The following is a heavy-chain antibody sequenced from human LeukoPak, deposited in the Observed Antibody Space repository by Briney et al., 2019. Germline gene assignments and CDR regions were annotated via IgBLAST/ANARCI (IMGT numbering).Heavy chain of an antibody. Sequence: PSGTPSLTCTVSGPSITGINWWSRVRQPPGKGLELIGEIYHGGNTNYNTSLKGRVTMSVDKSKTQFSRKFSSMTAADTAVCYCAGGGGTGVTTWDYWGQGILVTVSS. V-gene: IGHV4-4*02. CDR2: IYHGGNT. CDR1: GPSITGINW. D-gene: IGHD4-17*01. CDR3: AGGGGTGVTTWDY. J-gene: IGHJ4*02.